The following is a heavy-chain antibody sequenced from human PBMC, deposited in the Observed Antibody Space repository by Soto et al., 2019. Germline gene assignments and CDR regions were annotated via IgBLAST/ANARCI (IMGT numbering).Heavy chain of an antibody. D-gene: IGHD2-2*01. V-gene: IGHV3-23*01. Sequence: GSLRLSCAASGFTFSSYAMSWVRQAPGKGLEWVSAISGSGGSTYYADSVKGRFTISRDNSKNTLYLQMNSLRAEDTAVYYCAKDPAPIVVVPAAIEIADYWGQGTLVTVSS. CDR1: GFTFSSYA. CDR2: ISGSGGST. J-gene: IGHJ4*02. CDR3: AKDPAPIVVVPAAIEIADY.